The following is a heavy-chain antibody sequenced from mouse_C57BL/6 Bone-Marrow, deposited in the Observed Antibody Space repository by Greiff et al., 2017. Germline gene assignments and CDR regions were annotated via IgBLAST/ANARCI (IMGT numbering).Heavy chain of an antibody. V-gene: IGHV5-9-1*02. CDR1: GFTFSSYA. J-gene: IGHJ2*01. Sequence: EVMLVESGAGLVKPGGSLKLSCAASGFTFSSYAMSWVRQTPEKRLEWVAYISSGGDYIYYADTVKCRFTISRDHARNTLYLQMSSLKSADTAMYYCTRERGYGSIAYYFDYWGQGTTLTVSS. CDR2: ISSGGDYI. CDR3: TRERGYGSIAYYFDY. D-gene: IGHD1-1*01.